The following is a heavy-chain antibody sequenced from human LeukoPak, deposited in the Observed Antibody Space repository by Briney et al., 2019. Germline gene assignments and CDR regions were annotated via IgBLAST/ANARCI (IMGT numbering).Heavy chain of an antibody. CDR3: ARGAAATY. V-gene: IGHV4-59*01. J-gene: IGHJ4*02. CDR2: IHYSGSS. Sequence: NSSETLSLTCAVSGGSISTYYWSWIRQPPGKGLEWIGYIHYSGSSNYNPSLKSRVTISLDTSKNQFSLKLSSVTAADTAVYYCARGAAATYWGQGTLVTVSS. CDR1: GGSISTYY. D-gene: IGHD6-13*01.